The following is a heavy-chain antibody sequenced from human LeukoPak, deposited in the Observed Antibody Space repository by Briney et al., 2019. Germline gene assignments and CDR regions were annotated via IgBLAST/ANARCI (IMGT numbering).Heavy chain of an antibody. V-gene: IGHV1-8*02. CDR2: MNPNSGNT. CDR3: ARGRRYCSSFDP. Sequence: ASVKVSCKASGYTFTSYGINWVRQATGQGLEWMGWMNPNSGNTGYAQKFQGRVTMTRNTSISTAYMELSSLRSEDTAVYYCARGRRYCSSFDPWGQGTLVTVSS. J-gene: IGHJ5*02. D-gene: IGHD2-2*01. CDR1: GYTFTSYG.